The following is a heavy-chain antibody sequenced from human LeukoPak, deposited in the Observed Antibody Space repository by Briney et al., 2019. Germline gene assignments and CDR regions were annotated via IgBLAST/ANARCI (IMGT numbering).Heavy chain of an antibody. J-gene: IGHJ4*02. CDR2: IKQDGSEK. Sequence: GGSLRLSCAASGFTFSNYWMSWVRQAPGKGLEWVANIKQDGSEKYYVDSVKGRFTISRDNAKNPLYLQMNSPRAEDTAVYYCARVRGVGATKYYFDYWGQGTLVTVSS. V-gene: IGHV3-7*01. CDR1: GFTFSNYW. D-gene: IGHD1-26*01. CDR3: ARVRGVGATKYYFDY.